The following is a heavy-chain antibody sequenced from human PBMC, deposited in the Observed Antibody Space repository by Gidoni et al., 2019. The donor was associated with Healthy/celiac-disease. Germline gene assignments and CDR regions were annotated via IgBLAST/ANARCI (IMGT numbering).Heavy chain of an antibody. D-gene: IGHD4-17*01. V-gene: IGHV3-49*03. CDR2: IRSKAYGVTT. CDR3: TRDDYGDYFDY. Sequence: EVQLVESGGGLVQPGRSLRLSCTASGFTFGDYAMSWFRQAPGKGLEWVGFIRSKAYGVTTEYAASVKGRFTISRDDSKSIAYLQMNSLKTEDTAVYYCTRDDYGDYFDYWGQGTLVTVSS. CDR1: GFTFGDYA. J-gene: IGHJ4*02.